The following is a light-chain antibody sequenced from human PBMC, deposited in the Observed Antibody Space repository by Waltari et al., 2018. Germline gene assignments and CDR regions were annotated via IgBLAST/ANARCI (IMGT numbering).Light chain of an antibody. J-gene: IGKJ3*01. CDR2: GAS. CDR1: QGINVY. CDR3: QHYSNYPFT. Sequence: DIQMTQSPSSLSASVGDRVTITCRASQGINVYLAWFQQKAGRAPKSLIKGASSLQSGVPSRFSGSGSGTDFTLTISSLQPEDSGTYYCQHYSNYPFTFGPGTKADIK. V-gene: IGKV1-16*01.